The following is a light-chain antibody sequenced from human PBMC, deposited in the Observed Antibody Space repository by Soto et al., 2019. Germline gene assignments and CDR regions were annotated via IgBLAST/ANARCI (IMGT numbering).Light chain of an antibody. Sequence: ETVMTQSPATLSVSPGGRATLSCRASQSISDTLACYQQKPGQAPRLLIHGASTRATGFPARFSGTGSGTDFALTISRLETDDSAVYYCQQYGGSPFTFGPGTKVDIK. V-gene: IGKV3-15*01. CDR2: GAS. CDR1: QSISDT. CDR3: QQYGGSPFT. J-gene: IGKJ3*01.